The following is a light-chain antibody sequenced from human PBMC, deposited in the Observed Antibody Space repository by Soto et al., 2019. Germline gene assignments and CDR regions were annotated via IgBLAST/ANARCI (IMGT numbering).Light chain of an antibody. Sequence: QSVLTQPPSASGTPGQRVTISCSGSSSNIGSNTVNWYKHLPGTAPKLRIYSNNQRPSGVPDRFSGSKSGTSASLAISGLQSEDEADYYCAAWDDSLNGLYVFGTGTKVTVL. V-gene: IGLV1-44*01. CDR2: SNN. J-gene: IGLJ1*01. CDR3: AAWDDSLNGLYV. CDR1: SSNIGSNT.